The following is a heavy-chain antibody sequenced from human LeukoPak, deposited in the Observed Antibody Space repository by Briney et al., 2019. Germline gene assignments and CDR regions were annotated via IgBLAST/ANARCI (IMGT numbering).Heavy chain of an antibody. CDR2: ISWNSDSI. Sequence: GRSLRLSCAASGFTFDDYAMHWVRQGPGKGLEWVSGISWNSDSIGYVDSVKGRFTISRDNARNSLYLQMNSLRDEDTALYYCAKASFPAAIIGWFDPWGQGTLVTVSS. CDR3: AKASFPAAIIGWFDP. CDR1: GFTFDDYA. V-gene: IGHV3-9*01. D-gene: IGHD2-2*02. J-gene: IGHJ5*02.